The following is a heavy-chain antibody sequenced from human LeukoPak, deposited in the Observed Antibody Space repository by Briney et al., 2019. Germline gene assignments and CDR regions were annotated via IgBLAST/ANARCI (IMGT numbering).Heavy chain of an antibody. J-gene: IGHJ3*01. V-gene: IGHV4-34*01. CDR3: ARQLRFFDWLSTFDV. D-gene: IGHD3-9*01. CDR1: GGSFSGYY. Sequence: SETLSLTCAVYGGSFSGYYWSWSRQPPGRGLEWIGEINHSGSTHYNPSLRSRVAMSVDTSKNQFSLRLSSVTAADTAVFYCARQLRFFDWLSTFDVWGHGTVVTVSS. CDR2: INHSGST.